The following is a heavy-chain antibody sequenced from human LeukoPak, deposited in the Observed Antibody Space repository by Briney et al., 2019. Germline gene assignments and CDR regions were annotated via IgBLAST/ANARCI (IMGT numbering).Heavy chain of an antibody. V-gene: IGHV4-59*08. CDR2: IYYTGSGST. Sequence: SETLSLTCSVSGGSFSNHYWNWIRQPPGKGLEWIGYIYYTGSGSTSHNPSLKSRVTISVDTSKNQFSLNLNSVTAADTAVYYCARHAVYAGSGWAFDYWGQGTLVTVSS. CDR1: GGSFSNHY. CDR3: ARHAVYAGSGWAFDY. D-gene: IGHD6-19*01. J-gene: IGHJ4*02.